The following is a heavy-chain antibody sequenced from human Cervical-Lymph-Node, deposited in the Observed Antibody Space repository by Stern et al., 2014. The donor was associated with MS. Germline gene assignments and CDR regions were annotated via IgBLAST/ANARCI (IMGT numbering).Heavy chain of an antibody. CDR3: ARGHIPYAYNYLFDY. CDR2: AWYDGSTA. D-gene: IGHD5-24*01. Sequence: QVQLVESGGGVVQPGTSLRLSCAASGFTFSSYDMHWVRQAPGKGLEWVALAWYDGSTAYYTNSVKGRFTISRDNSKNTLSLQMNSLTAEDTAVYYCARGHIPYAYNYLFDYWGQGTLVTVSS. CDR1: GFTFSSYD. J-gene: IGHJ4*02. V-gene: IGHV3-33*01.